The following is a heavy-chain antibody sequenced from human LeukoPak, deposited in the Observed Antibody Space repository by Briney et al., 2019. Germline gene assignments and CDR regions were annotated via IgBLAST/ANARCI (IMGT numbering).Heavy chain of an antibody. Sequence: GRSLRLSCAASGFTFSSYGMHWVRQAPGKGREWVAVIWYDGSNKYYADSVKGRFTISRDNSKNTLYLQMNSLRAEDTAVYYCARDRRVASLDYWGQGTLVTVSS. V-gene: IGHV3-33*01. CDR1: GFTFSSYG. D-gene: IGHD5-12*01. J-gene: IGHJ4*02. CDR3: ARDRRVASLDY. CDR2: IWYDGSNK.